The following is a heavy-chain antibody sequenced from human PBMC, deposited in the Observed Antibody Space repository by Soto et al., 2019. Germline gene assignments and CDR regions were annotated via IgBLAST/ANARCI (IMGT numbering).Heavy chain of an antibody. CDR1: GFTFSSHW. CDR3: AREDTYGLYVDY. D-gene: IGHD5-18*01. J-gene: IGHJ4*02. Sequence: GGSLRLSCAASGFTFSSHWMTWVRQAPGKGLEWVANIKQDGSERYYVDSVKGRFSISRGNAESSLFLQMTGLRAEDTAVYYCAREDTYGLYVDYWGQGTLVTVSS. V-gene: IGHV3-7*01. CDR2: IKQDGSER.